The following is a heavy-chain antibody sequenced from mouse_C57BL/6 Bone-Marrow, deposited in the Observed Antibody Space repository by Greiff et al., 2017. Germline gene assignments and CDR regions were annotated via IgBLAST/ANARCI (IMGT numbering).Heavy chain of an antibody. V-gene: IGHV1-39*01. J-gene: IGHJ4*01. CDR3: ARGYDYDYAMDY. D-gene: IGHD2-4*01. CDR2: INPNYGTT. CDR1: GYSFTDYY. Sequence: EVQLQQPGPELVKPGASVKISCKASGYSFTDYYLNWVKQSNGKSLEWIGVINPNYGTTSYNQKFKGKATLTVDQSSSTAYMQLNSLTSEDSAVYYCARGYDYDYAMDYWGQGTSVTVSS.